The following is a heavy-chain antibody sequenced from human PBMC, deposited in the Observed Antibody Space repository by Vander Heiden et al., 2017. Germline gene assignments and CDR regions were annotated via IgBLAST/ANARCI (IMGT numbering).Heavy chain of an antibody. CDR1: GFTFSSYA. J-gene: IGHJ3*02. CDR2: ISYDGSNK. V-gene: IGHV3-30-3*01. D-gene: IGHD5-12*01. Sequence: QVQLVESGGGVVQPGRSLRLSCAASGFTFSSYAMHWVRQAPGKGLEWVAVISYDGSNKYYADSVKGRVTISRDNSKNTLYLQMNSLRAEDTAVYYCAREGLMWRRDGKNAFDIWGQGTMVTVSS. CDR3: AREGLMWRRDGKNAFDI.